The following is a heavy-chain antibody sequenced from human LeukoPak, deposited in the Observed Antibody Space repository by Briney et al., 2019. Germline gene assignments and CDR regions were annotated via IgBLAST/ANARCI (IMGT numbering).Heavy chain of an antibody. V-gene: IGHV1-2*02. CDR3: ARVHLDCSSTSCYRVEYFQH. D-gene: IGHD2-2*02. J-gene: IGHJ1*01. CDR2: MNPKIVGK. CDR1: GGTFSSYD. Sequence: GASVKVSCKACGGTFSSYDIRGVRQARGKGGEGMGWMNPKIVGKNYAQKFQGRFTTTRHTSITTSYMELTRLRSDHTAVYYCARVHLDCSSTSCYRVEYFQHWGQGTLVTVSS.